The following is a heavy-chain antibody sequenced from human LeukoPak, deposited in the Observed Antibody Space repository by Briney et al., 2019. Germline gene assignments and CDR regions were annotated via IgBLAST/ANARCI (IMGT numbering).Heavy chain of an antibody. D-gene: IGHD3-16*01. Sequence: PGGSLRLSCAASGFTVSSNYMSWVRQAPGKGLEWVSVIYSGGSTYYADSVKGRFSISRDNSKNTLYLQMNSLRAEDTAVYYCAKEAGNTFSFDYWGQGTLVTVSS. CDR1: GFTVSSNY. CDR3: AKEAGNTFSFDY. J-gene: IGHJ4*02. CDR2: IYSGGST. V-gene: IGHV3-53*05.